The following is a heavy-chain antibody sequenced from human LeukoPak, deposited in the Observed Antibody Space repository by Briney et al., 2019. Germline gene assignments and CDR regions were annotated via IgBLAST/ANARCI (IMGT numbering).Heavy chain of an antibody. J-gene: IGHJ6*03. D-gene: IGHD3-22*01. CDR1: GGTFSSYA. CDR2: IIPICGTA. CDR3: ARVARGYYYYYYYMDV. V-gene: IGHV1-69*01. Sequence: SVKVSCKASGGTFSSYAISWVRQAPGQGLEWMGGIIPICGTANYAQKFQGRVTITADESTSTAYMELSSLRSEDTAVYYCARVARGYYYYYYYMDVWGKGTTVTVSS.